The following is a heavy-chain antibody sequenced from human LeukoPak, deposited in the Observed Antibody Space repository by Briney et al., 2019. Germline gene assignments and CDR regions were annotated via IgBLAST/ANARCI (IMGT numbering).Heavy chain of an antibody. CDR3: ARARAVDTAMVTSYYFDY. CDR1: GGTLSSYA. D-gene: IGHD5-18*01. CDR2: INPNSGGT. J-gene: IGHJ4*02. Sequence: GASVKVSCKASGGTLSSYAISWVRQAPGQGLEWMGWINPNSGGTNYAQKFQGWVTMTRDTSISTAYMELSRLRSDDTAVYYCARARAVDTAMVTSYYFDYWGQGTLVTVSS. V-gene: IGHV1-2*04.